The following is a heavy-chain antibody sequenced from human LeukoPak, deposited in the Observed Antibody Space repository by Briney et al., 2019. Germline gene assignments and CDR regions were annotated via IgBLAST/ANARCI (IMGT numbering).Heavy chain of an antibody. V-gene: IGHV1-2*02. Sequence: ASVKVSCKASGYTFTGYYMHWVRQAPGQGLEWMGWINPNSGGTNYAQKFQGRVTMTRDTSISTAYMELSRLRSGDTAVYYCASTTCSSTSCYTIRADYWGQGTLVTVSS. D-gene: IGHD2-2*02. J-gene: IGHJ4*02. CDR2: INPNSGGT. CDR1: GYTFTGYY. CDR3: ASTTCSSTSCYTIRADY.